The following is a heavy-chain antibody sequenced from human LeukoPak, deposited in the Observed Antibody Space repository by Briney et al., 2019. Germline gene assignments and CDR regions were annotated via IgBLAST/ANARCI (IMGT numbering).Heavy chain of an antibody. J-gene: IGHJ4*02. Sequence: GGSLRLSCAASGFTFSSYAMGWVRQAPGKGLEWVSAISGSGGSTYYADSVKGRFTISRDNSKNTLYVQTNSLRAEDTAVYYCAKDGGSGYYYFDYWGQGTLVTVSS. CDR2: ISGSGGST. V-gene: IGHV3-23*01. CDR3: AKDGGSGYYYFDY. CDR1: GFTFSSYA. D-gene: IGHD3-22*01.